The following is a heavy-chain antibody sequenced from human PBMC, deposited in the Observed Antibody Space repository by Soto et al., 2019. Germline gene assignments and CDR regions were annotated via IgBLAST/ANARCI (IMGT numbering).Heavy chain of an antibody. CDR1: GGSISSYY. V-gene: IGHV4-59*01. D-gene: IGHD5-12*01. CDR3: ARGDRGYSGYVFDY. J-gene: IGHJ4*02. Sequence: SETLSLTCTVSGGSISSYYWSWIRQPPGKGLEWIGYIYYSGSTNYNPSLKSRVTISVDTSKNQFSLKLSSVTAADTAVYYCARGDRGYSGYVFDYWGQGTLVTVSS. CDR2: IYYSGST.